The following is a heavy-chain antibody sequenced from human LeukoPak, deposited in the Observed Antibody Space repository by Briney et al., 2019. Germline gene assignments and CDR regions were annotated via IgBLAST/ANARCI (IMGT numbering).Heavy chain of an antibody. Sequence: GASVKVSCKASGYTFIAYYIYWMRQAPGQGLEWVGRINPNSGGTNYARNFQDRVTLTRDTSITTAYMELNRLISDDTAVYYCARRGSGYYDSREAFDIWGQGTMVTVSS. CDR1: GYTFIAYY. CDR2: INPNSGGT. J-gene: IGHJ3*02. V-gene: IGHV1-2*06. D-gene: IGHD3-22*01. CDR3: ARRGSGYYDSREAFDI.